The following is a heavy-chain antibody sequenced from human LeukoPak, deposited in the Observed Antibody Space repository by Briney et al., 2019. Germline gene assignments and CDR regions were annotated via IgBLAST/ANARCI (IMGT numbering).Heavy chain of an antibody. CDR1: GFTFSTYA. D-gene: IGHD6-19*01. V-gene: IGHV3-23*01. J-gene: IGHJ2*01. Sequence: GGSLRLSCAASGFTFSTYAMSWVRQAPGKGLEWVSTISDSGANTYYADSVRGRFTISRDNSKNTLYLKKNSLRADDTAIYYCAKSMTLQWRGFFDLWGRGTHVTVSS. CDR2: ISDSGANT. CDR3: AKSMTLQWRGFFDL.